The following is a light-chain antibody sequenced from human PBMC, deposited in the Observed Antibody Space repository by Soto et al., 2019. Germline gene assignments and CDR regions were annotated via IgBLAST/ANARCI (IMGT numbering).Light chain of an antibody. Sequence: QSVLTQPPSVSGAPGQRVTISCTGSSSNIGALYDVHWYKQLPGAAPKLLIYGNINRPSGVPDRFSGSKSGTSASLAITGLRAEGEADYYCQSYDSSLSGSVFGTGTKVTVL. CDR2: GNI. CDR3: QSYDSSLSGSV. CDR1: SSNIGALYD. J-gene: IGLJ1*01. V-gene: IGLV1-40*01.